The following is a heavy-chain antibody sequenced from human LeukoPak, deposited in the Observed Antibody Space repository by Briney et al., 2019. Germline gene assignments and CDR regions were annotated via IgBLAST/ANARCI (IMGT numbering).Heavy chain of an antibody. V-gene: IGHV1-18*01. Sequence: ASVKVSCKASGYTFTSYGISWVRQAPGQGLEWMGWISAYDDNTNYAQKLQGRVTMTTDTSTSTAYMELRSLRSDDTAVYYCAKVRIVVVTAIPWDFDYWGQGTLVTVSS. CDR2: ISAYDDNT. J-gene: IGHJ4*02. CDR3: AKVRIVVVTAIPWDFDY. CDR1: GYTFTSYG. D-gene: IGHD2-21*02.